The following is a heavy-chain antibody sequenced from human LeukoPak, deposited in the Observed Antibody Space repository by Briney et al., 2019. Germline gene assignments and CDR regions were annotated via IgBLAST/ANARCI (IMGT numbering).Heavy chain of an antibody. D-gene: IGHD1-26*01. CDR3: ARDIVGATPDY. V-gene: IGHV3-48*03. CDR2: ISSSGSTI. CDR1: GFTFSSYE. J-gene: IGHJ4*02. Sequence: GGPLRFSCAASGFTFSSYEMNWVRQAPGKGLEWVSYISSSGSTIYYTDSVKGRFTISRDNAKNSLYLQMNSLRAEDTAVYYCARDIVGATPDYWGQGTLVTVSS.